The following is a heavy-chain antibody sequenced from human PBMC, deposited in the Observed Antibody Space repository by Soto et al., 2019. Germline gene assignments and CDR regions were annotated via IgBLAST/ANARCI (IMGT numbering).Heavy chain of an antibody. CDR1: GXTFSSYA. CDR2: ISGSGGST. J-gene: IGHJ4*02. Sequence: GSLRLSCAASGXTFSSYAMSWVRQAPGKGLEWVSAISGSGGSTYYADSVKGRFTISRDNSKNTLYLQMNSLRDEDTAVYYCAKPLILTYYYDSSGFDYWGQGTLGTVSS. CDR3: AKPLILTYYYDSSGFDY. D-gene: IGHD3-22*01. V-gene: IGHV3-23*01.